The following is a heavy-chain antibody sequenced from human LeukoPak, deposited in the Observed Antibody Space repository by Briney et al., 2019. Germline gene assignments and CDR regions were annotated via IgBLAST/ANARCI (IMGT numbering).Heavy chain of an antibody. D-gene: IGHD3-16*02. Sequence: GGSLRLSCAASGFTFSSYAMHWVRQAPGKGLEWVAVISYDGSNKYYADSVKGRFTISRDNSKNTLYLQMNSLRAEDTAVYYCARGRTSYRYYFDYWGQGTLATVSS. J-gene: IGHJ4*02. V-gene: IGHV3-30-3*01. CDR1: GFTFSSYA. CDR2: ISYDGSNK. CDR3: ARGRTSYRYYFDY.